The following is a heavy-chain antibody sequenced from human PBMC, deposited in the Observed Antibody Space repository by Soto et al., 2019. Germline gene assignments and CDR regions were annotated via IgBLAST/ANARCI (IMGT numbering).Heavy chain of an antibody. V-gene: IGHV3-23*01. Sequence: GGSLRLSCAASGFTFSSYAMSWVRQAPGKGLEWVSAISGSGGSTYYADSVKGRFAISRDNSKNTLYLQMNSLRAEDTAVYYCAKDRYYDFWSGYLNWFDPWGQGTLVTV. CDR2: ISGSGGST. J-gene: IGHJ5*02. CDR1: GFTFSSYA. CDR3: AKDRYYDFWSGYLNWFDP. D-gene: IGHD3-3*01.